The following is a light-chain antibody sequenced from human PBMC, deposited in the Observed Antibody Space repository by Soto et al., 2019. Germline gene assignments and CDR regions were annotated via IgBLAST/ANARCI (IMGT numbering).Light chain of an antibody. V-gene: IGKV3-15*01. Sequence: EFVMTQSPATLSVSPGERATLSCRASLSVSSNLAWYQQKPGQAPRLLIYGASIRASGIPARFSGSGSGTEFTLTITSLQSEDFAVYFCQEYDSRKLFVQGTKVEIK. CDR1: LSVSSN. CDR3: QEYDSRKL. CDR2: GAS. J-gene: IGKJ1*01.